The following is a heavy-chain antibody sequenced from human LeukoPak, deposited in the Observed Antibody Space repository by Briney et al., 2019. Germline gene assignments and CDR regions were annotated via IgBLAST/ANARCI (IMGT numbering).Heavy chain of an antibody. CDR2: IIPIFGIA. D-gene: IGHD2-2*01. CDR1: GGTFSSYA. V-gene: IGHV1-69*04. Sequence: ASVKVSCKASGGTFSSYAISWVRQAPGQGLEWMGRIIPIFGIANYAQKFQGRVTITADKSTSTADMELSSLRSADTAVYYCAAGVDVLVPDGGWFDPWGQGTLVTVSS. J-gene: IGHJ5*02. CDR3: AAGVDVLVPDGGWFDP.